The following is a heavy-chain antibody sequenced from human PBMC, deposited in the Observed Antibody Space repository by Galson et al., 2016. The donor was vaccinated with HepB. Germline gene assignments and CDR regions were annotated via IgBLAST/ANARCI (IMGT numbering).Heavy chain of an antibody. D-gene: IGHD2-15*01. CDR3: ARQESGGIYAGAPLDN. J-gene: IGHJ4*02. V-gene: IGHV3-23*01. Sequence: SLRLSCAASGFTFSSYAMSWVRQAPRKGLEWVSAISGNTFYTSYADSVKGRFTISRDNSKNTLYLQMNSLRAEDTAVYYCARQESGGIYAGAPLDNWGQGTLVTVSS. CDR1: GFTFSSYA. CDR2: ISGNTFYT.